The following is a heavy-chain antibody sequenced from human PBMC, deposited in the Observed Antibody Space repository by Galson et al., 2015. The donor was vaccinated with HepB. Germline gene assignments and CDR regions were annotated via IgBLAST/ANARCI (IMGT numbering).Heavy chain of an antibody. CDR1: GFTFSSYN. CDR2: ITNSGSKI. Sequence: SLRLSCAASGFTFSSYNMHWVRQAPGKGLEWISYITNSGSKIHYEDSVKGRFTLSRDNAKNSLYLQLNSLRVEETSVYYCARDGSAICGVGRWLDAQGQGNLVTVTS. D-gene: IGHD3-3*01. V-gene: IGHV3-48*03. CDR3: ARDGSAICGVGRWLDA. J-gene: IGHJ5*02.